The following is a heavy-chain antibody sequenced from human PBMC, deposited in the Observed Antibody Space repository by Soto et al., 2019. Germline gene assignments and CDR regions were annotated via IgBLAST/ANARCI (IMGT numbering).Heavy chain of an antibody. J-gene: IGHJ4*02. Sequence: SETLSLTCSVSGVSVSDYYLSWVRQSPGKGLEWIGNIYYTGSANYNPSLNSRVTMSVDTAKNQLSLRLSSVAAADTAVYYCTRDRWLDYWGQGTLVTVSS. CDR2: IYYTGSA. D-gene: IGHD3-16*02. CDR3: TRDRWLDY. CDR1: GVSVSDYY. V-gene: IGHV4-59*02.